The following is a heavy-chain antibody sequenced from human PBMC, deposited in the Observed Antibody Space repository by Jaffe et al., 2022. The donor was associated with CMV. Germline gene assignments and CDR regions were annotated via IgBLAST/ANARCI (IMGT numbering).Heavy chain of an antibody. J-gene: IGHJ6*03. CDR1: GYTFTSYA. D-gene: IGHD3-10*01. Sequence: QVQLVQSGAEVKKPGASVKVSCKASGYTFTSYAMHWVRQAPGQRLEWMGWINAGNGNTKYSQKFQGRVTITRDTSASTAYMELSSLRSEDTAVYYCARDGITMVRGVITIYYYYMDVWGKGTTVTVSS. V-gene: IGHV1-3*01. CDR2: INAGNGNT. CDR3: ARDGITMVRGVITIYYYYMDV.